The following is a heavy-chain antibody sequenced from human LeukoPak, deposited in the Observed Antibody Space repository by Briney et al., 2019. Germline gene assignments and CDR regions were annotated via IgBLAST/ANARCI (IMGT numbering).Heavy chain of an antibody. D-gene: IGHD6-13*01. CDR1: GFTFSSYS. CDR3: ARVSGSSWYDGFDY. V-gene: IGHV3-21*04. Sequence: GGSLRLSCAASGFTFSSYSMNWVRQAPGKGLEWVSSISSSSSYIYYADSVKGRFTISRDNSKNTLYLQMNSLRAEDTAVYYCARVSGSSWYDGFDYWGQGTLVTVSS. CDR2: ISSSSSYI. J-gene: IGHJ4*02.